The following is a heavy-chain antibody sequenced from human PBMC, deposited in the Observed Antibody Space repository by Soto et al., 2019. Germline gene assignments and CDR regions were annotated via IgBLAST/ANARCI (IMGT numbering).Heavy chain of an antibody. CDR3: ARVLYDIRCYTFGTIDY. Sequence: ASVTGSCKASGYTFTSYYMHWVRQPPAHGLEWMAMINPSSGSTSYEQKFQGGVTMTRDTSTSTVYMGLGSLRSEDTAVYYCARVLYDIRCYTFGTIDYWGQGTLVTVSS. CDR1: GYTFTSYY. V-gene: IGHV1-46*01. D-gene: IGHD3-16*01. CDR2: INPSSGST. J-gene: IGHJ4*02.